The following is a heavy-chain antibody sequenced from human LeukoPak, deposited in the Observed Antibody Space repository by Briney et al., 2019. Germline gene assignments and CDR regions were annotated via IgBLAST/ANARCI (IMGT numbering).Heavy chain of an antibody. CDR1: GFTFSSYA. CDR3: ARNSSRDCGSTNCYPGGWLGT. J-gene: IGHJ5*02. D-gene: IGHD2-2*01. Sequence: GSLRLSCAASGFTFSSYAMSWVRQAPGKGLEWIGEINHSGSTNYNPSLKSRVTISVDTSKNQFSLKLSSVTAADTAVYYCARNSSRDCGSTNCYPGGWLGTWGQGLSVTVSS. CDR2: INHSGST. V-gene: IGHV4-34*01.